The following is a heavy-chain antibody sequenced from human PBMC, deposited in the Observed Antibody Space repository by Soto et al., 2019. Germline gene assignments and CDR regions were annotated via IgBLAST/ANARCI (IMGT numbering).Heavy chain of an antibody. V-gene: IGHV4-30-4*01. J-gene: IGHJ5*02. CDR2: IYYSGST. Sequence: SETLSFTCTVSGGSISSGDYYWSWIRQPPGKGLEWIGYIYYSGSTYYNPSLKSRVSISIDTSKNQFSLKLSSVTAADTAVYYCARARTYLLETSWFDPWGQGTLVTVSS. CDR3: ARARTYLLETSWFDP. CDR1: GGSISSGDYY. D-gene: IGHD2-21*01.